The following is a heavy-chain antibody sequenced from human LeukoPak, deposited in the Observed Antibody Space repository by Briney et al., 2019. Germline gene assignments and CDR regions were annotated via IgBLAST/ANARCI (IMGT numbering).Heavy chain of an antibody. CDR1: GFTFGDYA. CDR2: IRSKVYGGTP. Sequence: GGSLRLSCITSGFTFGDYAMTWVRQAPGKGLEWVGFIRSKVYGGTPEYAASVKGRFTISRNDSKGIAYLQMNSLKTEDTAVYYCSRDQTPYYWGQGTLVTVSS. J-gene: IGHJ4*02. V-gene: IGHV3-49*04. CDR3: SRDQTPYY.